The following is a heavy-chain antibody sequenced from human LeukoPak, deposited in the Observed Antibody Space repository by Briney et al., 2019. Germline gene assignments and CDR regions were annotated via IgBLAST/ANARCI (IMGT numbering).Heavy chain of an antibody. Sequence: ASVSVSFKSSVYTFTNYYMHWVRQPPAQGREWMGIINPSGGSTSYAQKFQGRVTMTRDTSTSTVYMELSSLRSEDTAVYYCAREDSSGYYYFDYWGQGTLVTVSS. CDR2: INPSGGST. V-gene: IGHV1-46*01. D-gene: IGHD3-22*01. CDR1: VYTFTNYY. J-gene: IGHJ4*02. CDR3: AREDSSGYYYFDY.